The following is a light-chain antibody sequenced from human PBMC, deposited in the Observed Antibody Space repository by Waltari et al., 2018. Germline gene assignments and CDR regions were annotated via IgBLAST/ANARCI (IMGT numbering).Light chain of an antibody. CDR1: QSLLHDGGDTH. CDR2: LGS. V-gene: IGKV2-28*01. CDR3: MQALQTPYT. Sequence: DIMMTQSPLSLPVTPGEPASLSCRSSQSLLHDGGDTHLEWYVQKPGHSPHLLIYLGSHRASGVPDRLSGSGSGTDFTLKISRVEAEDAGLYYCMQALQTPYTFGQGTKLEI. J-gene: IGKJ2*01.